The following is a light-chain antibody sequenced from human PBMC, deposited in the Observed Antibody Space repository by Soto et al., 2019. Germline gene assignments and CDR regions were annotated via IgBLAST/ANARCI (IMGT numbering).Light chain of an antibody. Sequence: IKMYISPSTLSASVGDRVTINCRASQNINRYLAWFQQKPGKAPRLLIYDASNLESGVPSRFSGSGSGTDFTLTISSLQPEDVAAYYCQKYNIVPLTFGGGGIVDIK. CDR1: QNINRY. V-gene: IGKV1-5*01. J-gene: IGKJ4*01. CDR3: QKYNIVPLT. CDR2: DAS.